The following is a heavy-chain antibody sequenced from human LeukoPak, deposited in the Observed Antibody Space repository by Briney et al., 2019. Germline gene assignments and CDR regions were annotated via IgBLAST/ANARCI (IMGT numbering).Heavy chain of an antibody. Sequence: GGSLRLSCAASGFTFSSYGMSWVRQAPGKGLEWVAGISGRGANTFYTDSVKGRFTISRDNSKNTLYLQMNSLRAGDTAVYYCAKAGVSSSWYYFDYWGQGTLVTVSS. CDR2: ISGRGANT. CDR1: GFTFSSYG. D-gene: IGHD6-13*01. V-gene: IGHV3-23*01. CDR3: AKAGVSSSWYYFDY. J-gene: IGHJ4*02.